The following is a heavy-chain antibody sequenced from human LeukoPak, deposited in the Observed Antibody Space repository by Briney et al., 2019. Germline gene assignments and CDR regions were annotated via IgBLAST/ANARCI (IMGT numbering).Heavy chain of an antibody. CDR1: GGSISSYY. CDR3: ARETPLRYFDP. J-gene: IGHJ5*02. V-gene: IGHV4-59*01. CDR2: IYHSGST. Sequence: SETLSLTCTVSGGSISSYYWSWIRQPPGKGLEWIGYIYHSGSTYYNPSLKSRVTISVDGSKNQFSLKLSSVTAADTAVYYCARETPLRYFDPWGQGTLVTVSS. D-gene: IGHD3-9*01.